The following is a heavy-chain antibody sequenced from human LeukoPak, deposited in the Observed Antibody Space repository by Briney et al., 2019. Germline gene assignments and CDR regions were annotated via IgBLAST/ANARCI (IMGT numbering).Heavy chain of an antibody. CDR3: ARGRLSSRYCSSTSCYRESY. CDR1: GGSFSGYY. D-gene: IGHD2-2*01. J-gene: IGHJ4*02. Sequence: RPSETLSLTCAVYGGSFSGYYWSWIRQPPGKGLEWIGEINHSGSTNYNPSLKSRVTISVETSKNKFSLKLSSVTAADTAVYYCARGRLSSRYCSSTSCYRESYWGQGTLVTVSS. V-gene: IGHV4-34*01. CDR2: INHSGST.